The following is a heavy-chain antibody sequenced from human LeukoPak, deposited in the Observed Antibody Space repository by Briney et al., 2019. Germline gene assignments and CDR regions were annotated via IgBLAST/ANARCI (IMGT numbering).Heavy chain of an antibody. D-gene: IGHD4-17*01. J-gene: IGHJ4*02. Sequence: GGSLRLSCAASGFTFSSYWMHWVRQAPGKGLVWVSRINSDGSSTSYADSVKGRFTISRDNAKNTLYLQMNSLRAEDTAVYYCARADYGDYKFRVYYFDYWGQGTLVTVSS. CDR2: INSDGSST. CDR3: ARADYGDYKFRVYYFDY. V-gene: IGHV3-74*01. CDR1: GFTFSSYW.